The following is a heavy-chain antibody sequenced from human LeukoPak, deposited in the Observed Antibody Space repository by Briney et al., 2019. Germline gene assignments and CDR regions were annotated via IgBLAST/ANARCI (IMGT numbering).Heavy chain of an antibody. CDR2: TSSDSTYI. CDR3: ARDHGSGSTDYFDS. V-gene: IGHV3-21*01. Sequence: GGSLRLSCAASGFTFSTYTMNWVRQIPGRGLEWVSCTSSDSTYIHYADSVKGRFTISRDNAKKSLSLEMNSLRAEDTAVYYCARDHGSGSTDYFDSWGQGTLVTVSA. J-gene: IGHJ4*02. D-gene: IGHD2-15*01. CDR1: GFTFSTYT.